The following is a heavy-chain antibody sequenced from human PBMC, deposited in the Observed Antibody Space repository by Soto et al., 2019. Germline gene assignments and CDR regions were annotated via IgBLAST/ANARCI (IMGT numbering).Heavy chain of an antibody. V-gene: IGHV3-48*01. D-gene: IGHD5-18*01. Sequence: GGSLRLSCAASGFTFSSYSMNWVRQAPGKGLEWVSAISGSSGSIYYPGSVKGRFTISRENAKNSLYLQMNSLRAGDTAVYYCARAGYSYGYGYYYCYYGMDVWGQGTTVTVSS. CDR2: ISGSSGSI. CDR3: ARAGYSYGYGYYYCYYGMDV. J-gene: IGHJ6*02. CDR1: GFTFSSYS.